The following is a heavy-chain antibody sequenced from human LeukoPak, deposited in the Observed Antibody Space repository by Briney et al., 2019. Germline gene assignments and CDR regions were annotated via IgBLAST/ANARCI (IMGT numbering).Heavy chain of an antibody. D-gene: IGHD3-10*01. Sequence: PSETLSLTCAVSGYSISSGYYWGWIRQPPGKGLEWIGSIYHSGSTYYNPSLKSRVTISVDTSKNQFSLKLSSVTAADTAVYYCARDYKRVYYYYYGMDVWGKGTTVTVSS. CDR1: GYSISSGYY. CDR2: IYHSGST. CDR3: ARDYKRVYYYYYGMDV. V-gene: IGHV4-38-2*02. J-gene: IGHJ6*04.